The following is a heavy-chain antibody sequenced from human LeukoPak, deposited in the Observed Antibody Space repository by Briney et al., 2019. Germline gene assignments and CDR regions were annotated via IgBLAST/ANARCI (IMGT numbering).Heavy chain of an antibody. J-gene: IGHJ4*02. CDR1: GFTFSSFN. V-gene: IGHV3-48*01. CDR3: TRGMRGIAAV. D-gene: IGHD2-21*01. Sequence: GGSLRLSCAASGFTFSSFNMNWVRQAPGKGLERVSHISSSRTTIYYADSVKGRFTISRDNAKNSLYLQMNSLRAEDTAVYYCTRGMRGIAAVWGQGTLVTVSS. CDR2: ISSSRTTI.